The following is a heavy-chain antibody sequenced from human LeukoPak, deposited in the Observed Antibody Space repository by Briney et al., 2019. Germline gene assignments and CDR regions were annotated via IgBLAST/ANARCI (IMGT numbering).Heavy chain of an antibody. CDR2: IRSSSSCI. D-gene: IGHD6-6*01. Sequence: GGSLRLSCAASGFTFSSYSMNWVRQAPGKGLEWVSSIRSSSSCIYYADSLKGRFTISRDNAKNSLYLQMNSLRAEDSAVYYCARDGPSIAADFDCWGQGTLVTVSS. CDR1: GFTFSSYS. V-gene: IGHV3-21*01. J-gene: IGHJ4*02. CDR3: ARDGPSIAADFDC.